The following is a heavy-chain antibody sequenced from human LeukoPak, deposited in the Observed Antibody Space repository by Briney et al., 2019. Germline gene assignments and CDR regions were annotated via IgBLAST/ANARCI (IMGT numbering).Heavy chain of an antibody. CDR2: INKDGSAT. CDR1: GFTFDAYA. V-gene: IGHV3-43*02. CDR3: ATWAFYHSLDV. Sequence: GGSLRLSCEASGFTFDAYAMHWVRQAPGKGLEWVSLINKDGSATYYEDSVKGRFTISRDNSKNSLYLQMNSLRSEDTALYYCATWAFYHSLDVWGQGTTVTVSS. J-gene: IGHJ6*02.